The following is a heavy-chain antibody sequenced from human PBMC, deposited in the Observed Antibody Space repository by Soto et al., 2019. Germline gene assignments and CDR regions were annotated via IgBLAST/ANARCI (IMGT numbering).Heavy chain of an antibody. Sequence: SETLSLTCAVSGGSISSSNWWSWVRQPPGKGLEWIGEIYHSGSTNYNPSLKSRVTISVDKSKNQFSLKLSSVTAADTAVYYCASFSHDYGGNSVAQGYWGQGTLVTVSS. CDR3: ASFSHDYGGNSVAQGY. CDR1: GGSISSSNW. J-gene: IGHJ4*02. D-gene: IGHD4-17*01. CDR2: IYHSGST. V-gene: IGHV4-4*02.